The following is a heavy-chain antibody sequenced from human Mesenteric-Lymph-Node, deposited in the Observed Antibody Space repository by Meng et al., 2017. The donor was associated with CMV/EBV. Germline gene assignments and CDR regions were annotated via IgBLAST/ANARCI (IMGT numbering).Heavy chain of an antibody. J-gene: IGHJ5*02. Sequence: GESLKISCAVSGFTFSDYWMHWVRQAPGKGLVWVSRINTDGSSTSYADSVKGRFTISRDNAKNSLYLQMNSLRAEDTAVYYCAGGVGAWGQGTLVTVSS. CDR2: INTDGSST. D-gene: IGHD3-16*01. CDR1: GFTFSDYW. V-gene: IGHV3-74*01. CDR3: AGGVGA.